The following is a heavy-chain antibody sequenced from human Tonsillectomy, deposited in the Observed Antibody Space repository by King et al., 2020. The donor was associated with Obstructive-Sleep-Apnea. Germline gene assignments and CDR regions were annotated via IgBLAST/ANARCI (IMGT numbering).Heavy chain of an antibody. Sequence: LQLQESGPGVVRASETLSLTCSVSGDSVRSDSYYWAWIRQSPGKGLESIATIYWSGTTYYNPSLESRVRFSIDTSTDVFSLWLWSVTAADTAVYYCARSYYYGLGAYDGRFFDVWGQGTLVTVSS. D-gene: IGHD3-10*01. J-gene: IGHJ4*02. CDR3: ARSYYYGLGAYDGRFFDV. V-gene: IGHV4-39*07. CDR1: GDSVRSDSYY. CDR2: IYWSGTT.